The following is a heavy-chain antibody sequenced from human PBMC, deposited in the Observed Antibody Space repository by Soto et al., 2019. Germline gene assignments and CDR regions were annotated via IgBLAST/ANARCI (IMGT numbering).Heavy chain of an antibody. J-gene: IGHJ4*02. D-gene: IGHD3-9*01. CDR2: ISGSGGST. CDR3: AKGGLRYFDWLLNKLPFDY. V-gene: IGHV3-23*01. Sequence: EVQLLESGGGLVQPGGSLRLSCAASGFTFSSYAMSWVRQAPGKGLEWVSAISGSGGSTYYADSVKGRFTISRDNSKNTLYLQMNSLRAEDTAVYYCAKGGLRYFDWLLNKLPFDYWGQGTLVTVSS. CDR1: GFTFSSYA.